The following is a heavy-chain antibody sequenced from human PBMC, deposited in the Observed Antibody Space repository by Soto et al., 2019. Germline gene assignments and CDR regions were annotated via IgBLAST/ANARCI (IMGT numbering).Heavy chain of an antibody. D-gene: IGHD6-19*01. CDR1: DFSFSRDW. CDR2: ISTDGSYT. V-gene: IGHV3-74*03. J-gene: IGHJ4*02. CDR3: ASFGSAWSESH. Sequence: EVQLVESGGGLVQPGGSLRLSCTASDFSFSRDWVHWVRQAPGKGLEWVSRISTDGSYTAYTDSVEGRFTISRDNAKNTLFLEMNSLRVEDTDVYYCASFGSAWSESHWGPGTLVTVSS.